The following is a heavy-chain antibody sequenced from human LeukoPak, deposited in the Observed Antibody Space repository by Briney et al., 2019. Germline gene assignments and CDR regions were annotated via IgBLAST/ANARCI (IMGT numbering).Heavy chain of an antibody. J-gene: IGHJ4*02. Sequence: SESLSLTCTVSGGSISSYYWSLIRQPPGKGLEWIGYIYYSGSTNYNPSLKSRVTISVDTSKNQFSLKLSSVTAADTAVYYCARVDQWLVYDYWGQGTLVTVSS. CDR3: ARVDQWLVYDY. V-gene: IGHV4-59*01. D-gene: IGHD6-19*01. CDR2: IYYSGST. CDR1: GGSISSYY.